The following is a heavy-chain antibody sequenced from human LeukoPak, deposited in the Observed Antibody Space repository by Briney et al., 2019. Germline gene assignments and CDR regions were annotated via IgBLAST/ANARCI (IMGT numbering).Heavy chain of an antibody. CDR2: INPSGGST. CDR3: ARYSSHYDNGIDM. CDR1: GYIFANYY. Sequence: ASVKVSCKASGYIFANYYIHWVRQVPRQGLEWMGIINPSGGSTIYAQKVQGRFTMTREKSTNTVYMELSSLRSEDTAVYYCARYSSHYDNGIDMWGQGTLVTVSS. J-gene: IGHJ3*02. D-gene: IGHD6-19*01. V-gene: IGHV1-46*04.